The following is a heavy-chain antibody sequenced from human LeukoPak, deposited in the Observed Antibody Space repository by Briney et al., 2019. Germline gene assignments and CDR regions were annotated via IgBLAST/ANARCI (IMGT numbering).Heavy chain of an antibody. CDR2: IRQDGGEK. J-gene: IGHJ4*01. V-gene: IGHV3-7*01. CDR3: ARDGTAAGLYFDL. CDR1: GFTFSDYW. D-gene: IGHD6-13*01. Sequence: GGSLRLSCAVSGFTFSDYWMNWVRQAPGKGLEWVASIRQDGGEKSYVDSVKGRFTISRDNTKSSLYLQINSLRAEDTAVYYCARDGTAAGLYFDLWGQGTLVTVSS.